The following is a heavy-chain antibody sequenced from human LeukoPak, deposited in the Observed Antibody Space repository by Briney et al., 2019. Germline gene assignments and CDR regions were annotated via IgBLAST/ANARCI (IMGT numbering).Heavy chain of an antibody. Sequence: SETLSLTCTVSGGSISSSSYYWGWIRQPPGKGLEWIRSIYYSGSTYYNPSLKSRVTISVDTSKNQFSLKLSSVTAADTAVYYCARQVTMVRGAGGEFDPWGQGTLVTVSS. J-gene: IGHJ5*02. D-gene: IGHD3-10*01. CDR3: ARQVTMVRGAGGEFDP. CDR1: GGSISSSSYY. CDR2: IYYSGST. V-gene: IGHV4-39*01.